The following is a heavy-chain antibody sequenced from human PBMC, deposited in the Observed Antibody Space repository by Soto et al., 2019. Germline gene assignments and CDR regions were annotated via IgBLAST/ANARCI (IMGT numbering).Heavy chain of an antibody. V-gene: IGHV1-69*06. CDR2: IIPIFGTA. D-gene: IGHD1-1*01. CDR3: AREGTTGTARKFDY. J-gene: IGHJ4*02. Sequence: SVKVSCKASGGTFSSYAISWVRQAPGQGLEGMGGIIPIFGTANYAQKFQGRVTITADKSTSTAYMELSSLRSEDTAVYYCAREGTTGTARKFDYWGQGTLVTVSS. CDR1: GGTFSSYA.